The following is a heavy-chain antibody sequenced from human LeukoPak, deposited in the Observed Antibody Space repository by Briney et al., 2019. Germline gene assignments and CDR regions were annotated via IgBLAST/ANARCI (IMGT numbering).Heavy chain of an antibody. CDR3: ARETVAGDNWFDP. J-gene: IGHJ5*02. V-gene: IGHV1-2*02. D-gene: IGHD4-11*01. Sequence: GESLKISCKGSGYSFTSYWISWVRQAPGQGLEWMGWINPNSGGTKYAQKFQGRVTMTRDTSISTAYMELSRLRSDDTAVYYCARETVAGDNWFDPWGQGTLVTVSS. CDR2: INPNSGGT. CDR1: GYSFTSYW.